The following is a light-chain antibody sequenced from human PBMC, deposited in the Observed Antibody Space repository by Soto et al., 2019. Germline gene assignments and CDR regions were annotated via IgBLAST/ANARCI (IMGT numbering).Light chain of an antibody. V-gene: IGLV1-40*01. CDR2: GNS. J-gene: IGLJ2*01. Sequence: QPVLTQPPSVSGAPGQRVTISCTGSSSNIGAGYDVHWYQHLPGTAPKLLIYGNSNRPSGVPDRFSGSKSGTSASASLAITGLQAEDEADYYCQSYDSSLSGSGVFGGGTKLTVL. CDR1: SSNIGAGYD. CDR3: QSYDSSLSGSGV.